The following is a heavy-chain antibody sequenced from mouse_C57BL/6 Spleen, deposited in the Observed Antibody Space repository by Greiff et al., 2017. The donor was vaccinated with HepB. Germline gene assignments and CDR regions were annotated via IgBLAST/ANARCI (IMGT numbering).Heavy chain of an antibody. V-gene: IGHV1-62-2*01. Sequence: QVQLKQSGAELVKPGASVKLSCKASGYTFTEYTIHWVKQRSGQGLEWIGWFYPGSGSIKYNEKFKDKATLTADKSSSTVYMELSRLTSEDSAVYFCARHEGPNYYGSSYGFDYWGQGTTLTVSS. D-gene: IGHD1-1*01. CDR1: GYTFTEYT. CDR2: FYPGSGSI. J-gene: IGHJ2*01. CDR3: ARHEGPNYYGSSYGFDY.